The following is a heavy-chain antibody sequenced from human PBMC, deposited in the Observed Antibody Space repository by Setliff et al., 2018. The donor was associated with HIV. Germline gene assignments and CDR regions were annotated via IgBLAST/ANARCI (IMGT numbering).Heavy chain of an antibody. J-gene: IGHJ6*02. V-gene: IGHV1-18*01. CDR1: GYTFTSYD. Sequence: ASVKVSCKAFGYTFTSYDISWVRQAPGQGLEWMGWISAYNGNTNYAQKLQGRATMTTDTSTSTAYMELRSLRSDDTAVYYCAREIGDYYDSSGYYPPTDYYYGMDVWGQGTTVTVSS. CDR2: ISAYNGNT. D-gene: IGHD3-22*01. CDR3: AREIGDYYDSSGYYPPTDYYYGMDV.